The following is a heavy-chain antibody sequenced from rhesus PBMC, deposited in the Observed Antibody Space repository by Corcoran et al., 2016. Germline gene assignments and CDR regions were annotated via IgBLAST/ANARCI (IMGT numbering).Heavy chain of an antibody. CDR3: AKDRNWNDGLDS. V-gene: IGHV5-20*01. CDR2: IAPSDSDT. CDR1: GYSFTSYW. D-gene: IGHD1-7*02. Sequence: EVQLVQSGAEVKRPGESLKISCKTSGYSFTSYWISWVRQMPGKGLEWMGAIAPSDSDTRYNPSFQGECTIAADKAISTADLQGSRLKASDTATYYCAKDRNWNDGLDSWGQGVVVTVSS. J-gene: IGHJ6*01.